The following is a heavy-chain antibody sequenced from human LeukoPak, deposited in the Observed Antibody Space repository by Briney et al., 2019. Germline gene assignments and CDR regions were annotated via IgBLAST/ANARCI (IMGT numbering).Heavy chain of an antibody. CDR1: GYTFTGYY. V-gene: IGHV1-2*02. D-gene: IGHD2-2*01. CDR2: INPNSGGT. J-gene: IGHJ6*02. CDR3: ARRVPAAWGYYGMDV. Sequence: ASVKVSCKASGYTFTGYYMHWVRQPPGQGLEWMGWINPNSGGTNYAQKFQGRVTMTRDTSISTAYMELSRLRSDDTAVYYCARRVPAAWGYYGMDVWGQGTTVTVSS.